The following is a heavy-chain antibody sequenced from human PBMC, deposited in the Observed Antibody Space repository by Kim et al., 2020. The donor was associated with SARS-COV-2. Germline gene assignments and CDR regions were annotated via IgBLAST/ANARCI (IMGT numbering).Heavy chain of an antibody. V-gene: IGHV3-30*04. J-gene: IGHJ4*02. CDR2: ISYDGSNK. CDR3: ARESSGSPAPPVDY. Sequence: GGSLRLSCAASGFTFSSYAMHWVRQAPGKGLEWVAVISYDGSNKYYADSVKGRFTISRDNSKNTLYLQMNSLRAEDTAVYYCARESSGSPAPPVDYWGQGTLVTVSS. D-gene: IGHD1-26*01. CDR1: GFTFSSYA.